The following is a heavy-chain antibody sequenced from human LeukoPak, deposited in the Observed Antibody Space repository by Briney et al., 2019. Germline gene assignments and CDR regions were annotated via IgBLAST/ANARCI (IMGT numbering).Heavy chain of an antibody. CDR3: ARGDNLLRFLEVDAFDI. CDR1: GGSFSAYY. J-gene: IGHJ3*02. CDR2: INHSGST. V-gene: IGHV4-34*01. D-gene: IGHD3-3*01. Sequence: SETLSLTCAVYGGSFSAYYWSWIRQPPGEGLEWIGEINHSGSTDYNPSLKTRVTISVGTSKNQFSLNLSSVTAADTAVYYCARGDNLLRFLEVDAFDIWGQGTVVTVSS.